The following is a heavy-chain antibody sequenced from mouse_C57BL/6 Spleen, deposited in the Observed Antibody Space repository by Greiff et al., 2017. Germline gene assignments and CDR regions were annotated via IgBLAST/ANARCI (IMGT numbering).Heavy chain of an antibody. V-gene: IGHV1-80*01. CDR3: ARQPCFAY. CDR2: IYPGDGDT. J-gene: IGHJ3*01. CDR1: GYAFSSYW. Sequence: QVQLKASGAELVKPGASVKISCKASGYAFSSYWMNWVKQRPGKGLEWIGQIYPGDGDTNYNGKFKGKATLTADKSSSTAYMQLSSLTSEDSAVYFCARQPCFAYWGQGTLVTVSA.